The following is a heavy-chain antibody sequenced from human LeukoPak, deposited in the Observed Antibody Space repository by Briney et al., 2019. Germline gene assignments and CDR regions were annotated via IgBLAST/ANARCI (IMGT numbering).Heavy chain of an antibody. Sequence: SQTLSLTCAISGDSVSSNIAAWNWIRQSPSRGLAWLGRTYYRSRWYIDYAASMKSRLTINPDTSNNQFSLQLNSVTPEDTGVYYCTRDQDGMDVWGQGTTVTVSS. CDR2: TYYRSRWYI. CDR1: GDSVSSNIAA. J-gene: IGHJ6*02. CDR3: TRDQDGMDV. V-gene: IGHV6-1*01.